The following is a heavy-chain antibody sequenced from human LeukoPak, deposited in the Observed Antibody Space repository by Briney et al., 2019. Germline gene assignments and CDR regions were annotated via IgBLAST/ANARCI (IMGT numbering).Heavy chain of an antibody. CDR2: IGGSAGKT. D-gene: IGHD1-14*01. Sequence: GGTLRLSCAASGFTFSLYGMSWVRQTPGKGLEWVSSIGGSAGKTYYADSVKGRFTISRDDSKDTLYLQMNSLRAEDTALYYCAKDQITMPDDYWGPGTLVTVSS. V-gene: IGHV3-23*01. J-gene: IGHJ4*02. CDR3: AKDQITMPDDY. CDR1: GFTFSLYG.